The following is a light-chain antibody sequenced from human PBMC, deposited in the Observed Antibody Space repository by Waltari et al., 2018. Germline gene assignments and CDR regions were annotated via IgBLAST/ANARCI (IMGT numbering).Light chain of an antibody. V-gene: IGLV2-14*03. CDR3: SSYIGSSTLEL. CDR1: SSDVGDYNY. CDR2: DVS. J-gene: IGLJ2*01. Sequence: QSALTQPASVSGSPGQSITISCTGTSSDVGDYNYVPCYQQHPDKTPKLMIYDVSNRPSVVSTRFFGSKSGNTASLTISGLQAEDEADYYCSSYIGSSTLELFGGGTSLTVL.